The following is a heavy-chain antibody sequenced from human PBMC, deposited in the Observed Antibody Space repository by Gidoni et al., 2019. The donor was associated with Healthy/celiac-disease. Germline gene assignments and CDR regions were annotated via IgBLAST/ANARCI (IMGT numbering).Heavy chain of an antibody. D-gene: IGHD4-17*01. Sequence: QVHLVQSGAAVQTPEASVKVSCKAAGASFTGYYMHWARQTLGQGLEWMGWINPNSGGTNYAQKFQGRVTMTRDTSISTAYMELSRLRSDDTAVYYCAREHDYGGNSVWGYWGQGTLVTVSS. J-gene: IGHJ4*02. CDR2: INPNSGGT. V-gene: IGHV1-2*02. CDR3: AREHDYGGNSVWGY. CDR1: GASFTGYY.